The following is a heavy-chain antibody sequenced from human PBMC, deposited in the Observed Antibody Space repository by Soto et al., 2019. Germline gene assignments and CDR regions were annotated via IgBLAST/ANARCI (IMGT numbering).Heavy chain of an antibody. CDR2: IYPGDSDT. CDR1: GYSFTSYW. D-gene: IGHD6-6*01. CDR3: ARLVSPYSSSSDAFDI. J-gene: IGHJ3*02. Sequence: GESLKISCKGSGYSFTSYWIGWVRQMPGKGLEWKGIIYPGDSDTRYSPSFQGQVTISADKSISTAYLQWSSLKASDTAMYYCARLVSPYSSSSDAFDIWGQGTMVTVSS. V-gene: IGHV5-51*01.